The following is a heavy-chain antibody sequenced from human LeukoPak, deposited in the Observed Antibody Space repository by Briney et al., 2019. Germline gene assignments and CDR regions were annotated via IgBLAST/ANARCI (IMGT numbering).Heavy chain of an antibody. J-gene: IGHJ6*03. Sequence: SETLSPTCTASGGSISSYYWSWIRQPPGKGLEWIGYIYYSGSTNYNPSLKSRVTISVDTSKNQFSLKLSSVTAADTAVYYCARALSNYDFWSGSPHYYYYMDVWGKGTTVTVSS. CDR2: IYYSGST. CDR1: GGSISSYY. V-gene: IGHV4-59*01. CDR3: ARALSNYDFWSGSPHYYYYMDV. D-gene: IGHD3-3*01.